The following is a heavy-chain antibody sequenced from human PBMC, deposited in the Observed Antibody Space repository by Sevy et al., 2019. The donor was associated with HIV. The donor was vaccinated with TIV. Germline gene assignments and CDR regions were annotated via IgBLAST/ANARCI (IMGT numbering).Heavy chain of an antibody. V-gene: IGHV3-11*01. CDR2: ISSSGSTI. CDR3: ARGPTPWAYYYYYGMDV. Sequence: GESLKISCAASGFTFSDYYMSWIRQAPGKGLEWVSYISSSGSTIYYADSVKGRFTISRDNAKNSLYLQMNSLRAEDTAVYYCARGPTPWAYYYYYGMDVWGQGTTVTVSS. J-gene: IGHJ6*02. D-gene: IGHD7-27*01. CDR1: GFTFSDYY.